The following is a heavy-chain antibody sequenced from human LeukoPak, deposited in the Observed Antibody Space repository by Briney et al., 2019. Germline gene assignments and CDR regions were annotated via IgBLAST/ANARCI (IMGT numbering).Heavy chain of an antibody. Sequence: ASVTVSFKASGYTFTIYGISWVRQAPGQGREWMGWISAYNGNTNYAQKLQGRVTMTTDTSTSTAYMELWSLRSDDTTVYYCARAYSSSSWFDPWGQGTLVTVSS. J-gene: IGHJ5*02. CDR2: ISAYNGNT. D-gene: IGHD6-6*01. CDR1: GYTFTIYG. V-gene: IGHV1-18*01. CDR3: ARAYSSSSWFDP.